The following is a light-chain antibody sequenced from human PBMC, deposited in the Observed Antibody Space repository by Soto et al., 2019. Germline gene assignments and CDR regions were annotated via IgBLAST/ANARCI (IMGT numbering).Light chain of an antibody. CDR1: QGISSY. V-gene: IGKV1-9*01. CDR2: TAS. Sequence: DIQLTQSPSFLSASVGDRVTITCRASQGISSYLAWYQQKPGKAPNLLIHTASTLQSGVPSRFSGSGSGTEFILTISSLLPDEFATNYSQQLSSYPITSAGGTGLEI. J-gene: IGKJ5*01. CDR3: QQLSSYPIT.